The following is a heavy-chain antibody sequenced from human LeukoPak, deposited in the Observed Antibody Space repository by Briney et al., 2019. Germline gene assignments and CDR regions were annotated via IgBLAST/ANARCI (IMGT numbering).Heavy chain of an antibody. D-gene: IGHD4-17*01. CDR2: ISAYNGNT. J-gene: IGHJ5*02. Sequence: ASVTVSCKASGYTFTSYGISWVRQAPGQGLEWMGWISAYNGNTNYAQKLQGRVTMTTDTSTSTAYMELRSLRSDDTAVYYCARGKATVTANWFDPWGQGTLVTVSS. V-gene: IGHV1-18*01. CDR3: ARGKATVTANWFDP. CDR1: GYTFTSYG.